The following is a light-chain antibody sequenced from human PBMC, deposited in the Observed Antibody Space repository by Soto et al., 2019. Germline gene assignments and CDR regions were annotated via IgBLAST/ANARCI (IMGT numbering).Light chain of an antibody. J-gene: IGKJ3*01. Sequence: AIQMTQSPSSLSASVGDRVTITCRASQGSRTDLAWYQQKPGKAPKLLIYAATSLQSGVPSRFSGSGSGTDFTLTISSLQPEDFATYYCLQDYNYPFTFGPGTKVDIK. V-gene: IGKV1-6*01. CDR2: AAT. CDR3: LQDYNYPFT. CDR1: QGSRTD.